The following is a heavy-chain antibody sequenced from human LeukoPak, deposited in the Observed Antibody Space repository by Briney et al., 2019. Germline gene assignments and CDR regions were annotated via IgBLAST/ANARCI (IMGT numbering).Heavy chain of an antibody. J-gene: IGHJ4*02. V-gene: IGHV3-21*01. CDR3: ARGPISVVAALGIFDY. CDR2: ISGSSSYI. CDR1: GFTFSNYS. Sequence: PGGSLRLSCAASGFTFSNYSMNWVRQAPGKGLEWVSSISGSSSYIHYADSVKGRFTISRDNAKNSLYLQMNSLRAEDTAVYYCARGPISVVAALGIFDYWGQGTLVTVSS. D-gene: IGHD2-15*01.